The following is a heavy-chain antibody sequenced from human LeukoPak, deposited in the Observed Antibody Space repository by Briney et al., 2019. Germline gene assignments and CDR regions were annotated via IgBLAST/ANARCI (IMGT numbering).Heavy chain of an antibody. Sequence: ASVKVSCTASGYTFTSYGITWVRQAPGQGPEWMGWISAYNGNTNYAQKFQGRVTMTTDTSTSTAYMELRSLRSDDTAVYYCARDYGSGSYRIDYWGQGTLVIVSS. J-gene: IGHJ4*02. CDR3: ARDYGSGSYRIDY. CDR1: GYTFTSYG. CDR2: ISAYNGNT. V-gene: IGHV1-18*01. D-gene: IGHD3-10*01.